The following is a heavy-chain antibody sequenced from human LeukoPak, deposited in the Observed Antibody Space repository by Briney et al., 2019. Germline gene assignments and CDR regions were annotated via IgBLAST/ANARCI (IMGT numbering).Heavy chain of an antibody. CDR2: ISYDGSNK. CDR3: AREGYSSSWYNLDYFDY. CDR1: GFTFSSYA. V-gene: IGHV3-30-3*01. J-gene: IGHJ4*02. D-gene: IGHD6-13*01. Sequence: PGGSLRLSCAASGFTFSSYAMHWVRQAPGKGLEWVAVISYDGSNKYYADSVKGRFTISRDNSKNTLYLQMNSLRAEDTAVYYCAREGYSSSWYNLDYFDYWGQGTLVTVSS.